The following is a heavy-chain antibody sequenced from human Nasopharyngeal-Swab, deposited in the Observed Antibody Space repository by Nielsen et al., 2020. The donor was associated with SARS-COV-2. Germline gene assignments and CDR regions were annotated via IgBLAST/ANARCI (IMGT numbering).Heavy chain of an antibody. CDR2: IYDSGST. Sequence: WIRPPPGKGLEWIGYIYDSGSTNYNPSLKSRVTISVDTSKNQFSLKLSSVTAADTAVYYCARDQRGSGWYSWSQGLDYWGQGTLVTVSS. D-gene: IGHD6-19*01. J-gene: IGHJ4*02. V-gene: IGHV4-59*01. CDR3: ARDQRGSGWYSWSQGLDY.